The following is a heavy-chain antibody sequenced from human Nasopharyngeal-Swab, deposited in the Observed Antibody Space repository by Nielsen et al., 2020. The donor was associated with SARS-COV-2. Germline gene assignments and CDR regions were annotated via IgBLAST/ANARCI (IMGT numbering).Heavy chain of an antibody. V-gene: IGHV3-30*03. CDR1: GLTFSSYG. CDR3: ARDEIPAWVSAVPPPPDY. J-gene: IGHJ4*02. CDR2: ISYDGSNK. Sequence: GGSLRLSFAAPGLTFSSYGLHWVPQAPGKGLEWLAVISYDGSNKYYADSVKGRFTISRDNSKNTLYLQMNGLKAEDTAVYSCARDEIPAWVSAVPPPPDYWGQGTLVTVSS. D-gene: IGHD2-21*02.